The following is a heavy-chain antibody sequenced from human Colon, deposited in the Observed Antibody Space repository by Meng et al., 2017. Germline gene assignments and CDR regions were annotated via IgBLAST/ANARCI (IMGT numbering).Heavy chain of an antibody. Sequence: EGRVVESGGGLVQPGGSLRLSCAASGFTVSSYYMSWVRQAPGKGLEWVSFIYTGDRTSYADSVKGRFTISRDNSKNTLYLEMNSLRPEDTAVYYCARDSSNYRWNWFDPWGQGTLVTVSS. CDR2: IYTGDRT. V-gene: IGHV3-66*02. CDR1: GFTVSSYY. CDR3: ARDSSNYRWNWFDP. D-gene: IGHD3-22*01. J-gene: IGHJ5*02.